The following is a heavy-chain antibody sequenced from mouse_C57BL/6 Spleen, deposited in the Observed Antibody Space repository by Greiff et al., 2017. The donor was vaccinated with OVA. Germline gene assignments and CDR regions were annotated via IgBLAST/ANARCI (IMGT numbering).Heavy chain of an antibody. D-gene: IGHD1-1*01. CDR2: IWTGGGT. V-gene: IGHV2-9-1*01. CDR1: GFSFTSYA. CDR3: ARIYYYGSSYGWYFDV. J-gene: IGHJ1*03. Sequence: QVQLKESGPGLVAPSQCLSITCTVSGFSFTSYAISWVRQPPGKGLEWLGVIWTGGGTNYNSALKSRLSISKDNSKSQVFLKMNSLQTDDTARYYWARIYYYGSSYGWYFDVWGTGTTVTVSS.